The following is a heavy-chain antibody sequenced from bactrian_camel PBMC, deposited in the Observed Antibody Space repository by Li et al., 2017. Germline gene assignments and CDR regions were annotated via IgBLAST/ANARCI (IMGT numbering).Heavy chain of an antibody. Sequence: DVQLVESGGGSVQGGESLRLSCAASGFQFSGAAMRWVRQPPGKGLELIADISSEGGVRTYADSVKGRFAISRDNSKNTLSLQMDSLKIEDTALYYCATALQSGGYGQYEYHVWGQGTQVTVS. CDR1: GFQFSGAA. CDR2: ISSEGGVR. CDR3: ATALQSGGYGQYEYHV. V-gene: IGHV3S42*01. J-gene: IGHJ4*01. D-gene: IGHD3*01.